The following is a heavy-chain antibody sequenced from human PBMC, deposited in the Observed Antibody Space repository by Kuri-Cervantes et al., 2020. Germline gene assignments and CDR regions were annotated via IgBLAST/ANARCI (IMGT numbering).Heavy chain of an antibody. D-gene: IGHD3-3*01. Sequence: GGSLRLSCAASGFTFSNAWMNWVRQAPGKGLEWVSSISSSSSYIYYADSVKGRFTISRDNAKNSLYLQMNSLRAEDTAVYYCARPYDFWSGYEGWGQGTLVTVSS. V-gene: IGHV3-21*01. J-gene: IGHJ4*02. CDR1: GFTFSNAW. CDR3: ARPYDFWSGYEG. CDR2: ISSSSSYI.